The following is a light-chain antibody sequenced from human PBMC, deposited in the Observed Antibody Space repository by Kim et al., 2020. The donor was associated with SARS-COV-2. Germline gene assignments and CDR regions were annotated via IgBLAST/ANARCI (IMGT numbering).Light chain of an antibody. V-gene: IGLV3-1*01. CDR3: QAWDSSAGV. CDR1: GLGDKC. CDR2: QDT. Sequence: SVSPGQTASITCSGRGLGDKCAFWYQQKQGQSPVLVIYQDTRRPSGIPERFSGSNSGNTATLTISGTQAMDEADYYCQAWDSSAGVFGGGTQLTVL. J-gene: IGLJ3*02.